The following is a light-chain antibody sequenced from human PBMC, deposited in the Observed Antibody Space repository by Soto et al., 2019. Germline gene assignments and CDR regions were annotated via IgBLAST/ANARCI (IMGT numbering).Light chain of an antibody. V-gene: IGKV3-20*01. CDR2: GAS. Sequence: EIVLTQSPGTLSLSPGERATLSCRAIQSVSSSYLAWYQQKPGQAPRLLIYGASSRATGIPDRFSGSGSGTDFTLTISRLEPEDFAVYYCQQYGSSPEWTFGQGSKADIK. CDR1: QSVSSSY. CDR3: QQYGSSPEWT. J-gene: IGKJ1*01.